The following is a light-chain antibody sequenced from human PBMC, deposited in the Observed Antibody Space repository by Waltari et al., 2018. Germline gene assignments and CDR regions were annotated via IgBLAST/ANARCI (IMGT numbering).Light chain of an antibody. Sequence: QSVLTQPPAVSGAPGQRVSIFCAGSSSNIGAAYHVNWYQQLPGTAPKLLIYGSINRPSGVPDRFSCSRSDTSASLAITVLQAEDEADYYCQSYDISLSGWVFGGGTKLTVL. CDR3: QSYDISLSGWV. CDR1: SSNIGAAYH. CDR2: GSI. J-gene: IGLJ3*02. V-gene: IGLV1-40*01.